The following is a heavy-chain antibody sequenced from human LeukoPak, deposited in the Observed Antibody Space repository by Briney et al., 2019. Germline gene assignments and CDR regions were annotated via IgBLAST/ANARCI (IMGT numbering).Heavy chain of an antibody. CDR1: GFSFSSYG. CDR3: ARSYWNDHFDY. J-gene: IGHJ4*02. D-gene: IGHD1-1*01. CDR2: IWYDGSNK. Sequence: GGSLRLSCAASGFSFSSYGMHWVRQAPGKGLEWVAAIWYDGSNKYYVDSVKGRITISRDNSKNTLYLQMNSLRAEDTAVYYCARSYWNDHFDYWGQGTLVTVSS. V-gene: IGHV3-33*01.